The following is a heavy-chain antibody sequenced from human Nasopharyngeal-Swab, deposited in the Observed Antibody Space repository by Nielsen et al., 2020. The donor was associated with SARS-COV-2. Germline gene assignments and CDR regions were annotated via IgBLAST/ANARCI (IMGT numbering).Heavy chain of an antibody. Sequence: SDPLSLTCPVSGCSIISILYSWCSILQPPGKGLEWIGSIYYSGSTYYNPSLKSRVTISVDTSKNQFSLKLSSVTAADTAVYYCARSTVAYYYYYMDVWGKGTTVTVSS. V-gene: IGHV4-39*07. D-gene: IGHD4-11*01. CDR3: ARSTVAYYYYYMDV. CDR2: IYYSGST. J-gene: IGHJ6*03. CDR1: GCSIISILYS.